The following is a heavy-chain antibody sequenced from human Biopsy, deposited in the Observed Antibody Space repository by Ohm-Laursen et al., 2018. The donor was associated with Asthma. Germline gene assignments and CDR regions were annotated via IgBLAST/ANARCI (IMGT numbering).Heavy chain of an antibody. CDR2: MSYDGSIK. CDR1: GFTFSSYG. Sequence: SLRLSCAASGFTFSSYGMDWVRQAPGKALEWVALMSYDGSIKDYADSVKGRFTISRDNSMNTLYLHMNSLRVEDTAVYYCARGLDYSGRSGFDYWGQGTLVTVSS. V-gene: IGHV3-33*05. CDR3: ARGLDYSGRSGFDY. D-gene: IGHD3-10*01. J-gene: IGHJ4*02.